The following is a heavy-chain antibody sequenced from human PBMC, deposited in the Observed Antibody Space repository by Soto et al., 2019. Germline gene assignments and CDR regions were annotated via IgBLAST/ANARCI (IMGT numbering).Heavy chain of an antibody. CDR2: IIPIFGTA. J-gene: IGHJ4*02. CDR1: GGTFSSYA. CDR3: ARGKYGGNPYYFDY. V-gene: IGHV1-69*13. D-gene: IGHD2-15*01. Sequence: GASVKVSCKASGGTFSSYAISWVRQAPGQGLEWMGGIIPIFGTANYAQKFQGRVTITADESTSTAYTELSSLRSEDTAVYYCARGKYGGNPYYFDYWGQGTLVTVSS.